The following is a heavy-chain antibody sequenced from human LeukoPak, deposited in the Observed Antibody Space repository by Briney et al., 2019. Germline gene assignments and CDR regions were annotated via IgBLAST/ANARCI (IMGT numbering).Heavy chain of an antibody. CDR2: IKQDGSEK. D-gene: IGHD2-15*01. CDR3: ASLGYCSGGSCFYGMDV. Sequence: AGGSLRLSCAASGFTFSRYWMSWVRQAPGKGLEWVANIKQDGSEKYYVDPVKGRFTISRDNAKNSLYLQMNSLRAEDTAVFYCASLGYCSGGSCFYGMDVWGQGTTVIVSS. V-gene: IGHV3-7*01. CDR1: GFTFSRYW. J-gene: IGHJ6*02.